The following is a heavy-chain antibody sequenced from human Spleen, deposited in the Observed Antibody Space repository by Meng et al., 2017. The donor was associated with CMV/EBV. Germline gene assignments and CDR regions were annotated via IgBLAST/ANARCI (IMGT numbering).Heavy chain of an antibody. CDR1: GASVSDSNYY. CDR3: ARSLSGYSPFLPLGY. D-gene: IGHD3-22*01. Sequence: GASVSDSNYYWGWVRQPPGKGLEWIGTIYNSGTTLYSPSLKSRVSISVDMSKNQLSLRLTSLTAADTAVYYCARSLSGYSPFLPLGYWGQGTLVTVSS. CDR2: IYNSGTT. J-gene: IGHJ4*02. V-gene: IGHV4-39*07.